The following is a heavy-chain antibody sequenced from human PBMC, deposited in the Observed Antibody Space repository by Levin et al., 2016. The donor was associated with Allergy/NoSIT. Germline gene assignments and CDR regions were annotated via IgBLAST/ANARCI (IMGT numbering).Heavy chain of an antibody. CDR3: ARRHTNSYDAFDL. V-gene: IGHV5-51*01. D-gene: IGHD2-2*01. Sequence: VRQMPGKGLEWLGIILPSDSSIRQSPAFQGQVTISADRSVSTAYLQWDSLKASDTAIYYCARRHTNSYDAFDLWGQGTMVTVSS. J-gene: IGHJ3*01. CDR2: ILPSDSSI.